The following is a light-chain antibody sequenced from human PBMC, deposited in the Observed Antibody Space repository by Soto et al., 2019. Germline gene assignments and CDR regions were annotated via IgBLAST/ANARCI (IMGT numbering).Light chain of an antibody. CDR3: QQRGNWPLT. CDR2: DAS. V-gene: IGKV3-11*01. J-gene: IGKJ4*01. CDR1: QNIRDY. Sequence: ETVLTQSPATLSLSPGERATLSCRASQNIRDYLIWYQQKPGQAPRLLIYDASSRATGVPARFSGSGFGTDFTLTINNLEPEDFAVYYCQQRGNWPLTFGGGNKLDI.